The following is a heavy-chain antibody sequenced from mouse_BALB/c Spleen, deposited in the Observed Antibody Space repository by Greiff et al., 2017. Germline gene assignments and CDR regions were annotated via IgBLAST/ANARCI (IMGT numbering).Heavy chain of an antibody. Sequence: VHVKQSGAELVKPGASVKLSCTASGFNIKDTYMHWVKQRPEQGLEWIGRIDPANGNTKYDPKFQGKATITADTSSNTAYLQLSSLTSEDTAVYYCARGRDYGYNAMDYWGQGTSVTVSS. CDR1: GFNIKDTY. CDR3: ARGRDYGYNAMDY. CDR2: IDPANGNT. J-gene: IGHJ4*01. V-gene: IGHV14-3*02. D-gene: IGHD1-2*01.